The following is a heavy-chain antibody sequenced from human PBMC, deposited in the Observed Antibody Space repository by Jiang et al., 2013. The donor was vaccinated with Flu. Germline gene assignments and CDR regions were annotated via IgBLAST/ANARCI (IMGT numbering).Heavy chain of an antibody. V-gene: IGHV5-51*01. J-gene: IGHJ3*02. D-gene: IGHD2/OR15-2a*01. Sequence: IGWVRQMPGKGLEWMGIIYPGDSDTRYSPPFQGQVTMSADKSISTAYLQWSSLKASGTAMYYCARSMAFPDAFDIWGQGTIVAVSS. CDR2: IYPGDSDT. CDR3: ARSMAFPDAFDI.